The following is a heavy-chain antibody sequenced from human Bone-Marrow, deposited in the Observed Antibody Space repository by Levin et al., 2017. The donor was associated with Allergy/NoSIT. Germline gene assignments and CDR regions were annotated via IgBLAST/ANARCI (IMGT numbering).Heavy chain of an antibody. CDR2: ISDVGRT. V-gene: IGHV3-23*01. D-gene: IGHD6-13*01. CDR1: GSTFSSYA. CDR3: AKEEDSSFTQ. Sequence: RGESLKISCAASGSTFSSYAMLWVRQAPGMGLEWVSGISDVGRTYYADSVKGRFTTSRDNSKNTLYLQLNSLRADDTAVYYCAKEEDSSFTQWGQGTLVTVSS. J-gene: IGHJ4*02.